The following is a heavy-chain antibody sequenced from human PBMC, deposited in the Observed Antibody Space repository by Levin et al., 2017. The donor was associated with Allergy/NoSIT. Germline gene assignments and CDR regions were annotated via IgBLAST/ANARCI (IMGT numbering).Heavy chain of an antibody. J-gene: IGHJ4*02. CDR2: ISWDSVIM. D-gene: IGHD3-22*01. CDR1: FFPFSSSS. Sequence: SLLLSFSSSFFPFSSSSLHWVRQAPGKGLEWVSHISWDSVIMGYADSVKGRFSISRDNAKNSLYLQMNSLRAEDTALYYCAKLDSSGYFSPFWGQGTLVTVSS. CDR3: AKLDSSGYFSPF. V-gene: IGHV3-9*01.